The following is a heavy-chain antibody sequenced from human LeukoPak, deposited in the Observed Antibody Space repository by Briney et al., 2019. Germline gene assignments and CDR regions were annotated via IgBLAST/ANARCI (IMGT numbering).Heavy chain of an antibody. V-gene: IGHV3-30*03. CDR2: ISYDGSNK. J-gene: IGHJ4*02. CDR1: GFTFSSYG. Sequence: GGSLRLSCAASGFTFSSYGMHWVRQAPGKGLEWVAVISYDGSNKYYADSVKGRFTISRDNSKNTLYLQMNSLRAEDTAVYYCASPRHSSSEATTFDYWGQGTLVTVSS. CDR3: ASPRHSSSEATTFDY. D-gene: IGHD6-6*01.